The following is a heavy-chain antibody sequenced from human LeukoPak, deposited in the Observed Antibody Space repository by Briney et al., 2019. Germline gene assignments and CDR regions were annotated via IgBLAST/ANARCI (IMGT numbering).Heavy chain of an antibody. V-gene: IGHV3-48*03. D-gene: IGHD4-11*01. Sequence: GGSLRLSCAASGLTFSSYEMDWVRQAPGKGLEWISSITSGGSGIKYADSMKGRVTISRDNAMNSLYLQMNGLRVEDTAVYYCAREKDYTRDAFDIWGQGTVVTVSS. J-gene: IGHJ3*02. CDR1: GLTFSSYE. CDR2: ITSGGSGI. CDR3: AREKDYTRDAFDI.